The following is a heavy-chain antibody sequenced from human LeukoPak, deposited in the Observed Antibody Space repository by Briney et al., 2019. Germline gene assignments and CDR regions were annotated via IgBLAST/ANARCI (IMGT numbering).Heavy chain of an antibody. CDR3: APQQRQLVSSWYFDL. CDR1: GGSISSSSYY. Sequence: SETLPLTCTVSGGSISSSSYYWGWTRQPPGKGLEWIGSIYYSGSTYYNPSLKSRVTISVDTSKYQFSLKLSSVTAADTAVYYCAPQQRQLVSSWYFDLWGRGTLVTVSS. D-gene: IGHD6-13*01. CDR2: IYYSGST. J-gene: IGHJ2*01. V-gene: IGHV4-39*07.